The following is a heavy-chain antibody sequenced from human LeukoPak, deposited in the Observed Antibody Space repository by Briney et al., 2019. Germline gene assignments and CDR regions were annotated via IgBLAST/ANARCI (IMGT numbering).Heavy chain of an antibody. D-gene: IGHD3-10*01. V-gene: IGHV3-15*01. CDR3: TTDLGTYYHGSQRLIPIDY. CDR1: GFTLSNYA. J-gene: IGHJ4*02. CDR2: IKSKTDGETT. Sequence: GSLRLSCAASGFTLSNYAMSWVRQAPGKGLEWIGRIKSKTDGETTNYAEPVRGRFTISRDDSKSAVYLQMNSLKIEDTAVYYCTTDLGTYYHGSQRLIPIDYWGQGTLVTVSS.